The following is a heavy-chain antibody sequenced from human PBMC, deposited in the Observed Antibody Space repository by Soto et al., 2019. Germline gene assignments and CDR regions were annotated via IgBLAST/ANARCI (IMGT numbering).Heavy chain of an antibody. CDR3: ARGEYGNYYYYGMDV. CDR2: IYYSGST. D-gene: IGHD3-10*01. J-gene: IGHJ6*02. V-gene: IGHV4-59*01. Sequence: RSLTCTVSGGSISSYYWSWIRQPLGKGLEWIGYIYYSGSTNYNPSLKSRVTISVDTSKNQFSLKLSSVTAADTAVYYCARGEYGNYYYYGMDVWGQGTTVTVSS. CDR1: GGSISSYY.